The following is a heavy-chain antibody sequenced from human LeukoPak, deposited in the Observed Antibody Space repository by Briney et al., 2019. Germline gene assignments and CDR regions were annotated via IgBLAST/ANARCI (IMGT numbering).Heavy chain of an antibody. Sequence: GGSLSLSCAASGFTFTTYAMSWVRQAPGKGLEWVSTIGGSGDNTYYADSVKGRFTISRDNSKNTLYLQMNSLTAEDTAVYYCARLRYYYDGSGYYWNYFDYWGQGTLVAVSS. CDR3: ARLRYYYDGSGYYWNYFDY. J-gene: IGHJ4*02. CDR1: GFTFTTYA. D-gene: IGHD3-22*01. CDR2: IGGSGDNT. V-gene: IGHV3-23*01.